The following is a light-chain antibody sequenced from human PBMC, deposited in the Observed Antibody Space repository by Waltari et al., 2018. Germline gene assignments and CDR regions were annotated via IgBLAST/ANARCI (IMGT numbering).Light chain of an antibody. J-gene: IGKJ1*01. Sequence: EIVLTQSPVTLSLSPGERATLSCRASQSVADYLVWYQQRAGQAPRLLIDDASNRAAGIPDRFSGSGSGTDFTLTISSLEPEDFAVYYCQQRSKWPGTFGQGTKIEIK. V-gene: IGKV3-11*01. CDR3: QQRSKWPGT. CDR2: DAS. CDR1: QSVADY.